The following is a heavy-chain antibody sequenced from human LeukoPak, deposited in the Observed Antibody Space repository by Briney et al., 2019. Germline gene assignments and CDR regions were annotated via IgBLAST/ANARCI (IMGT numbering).Heavy chain of an antibody. CDR1: GGSISSYY. V-gene: IGHV4-4*07. D-gene: IGHD3-10*01. CDR3: ARELWFGELFYDY. J-gene: IGHJ4*02. CDR2: IYTSGST. Sequence: SETLSLTCTVSGGSISSYYWSWIRQPAGKGLEGIGRIYTSGSTNYNPSPKSRVTMSVETFKTKFSLKMSSVTAADAAVYYCARELWFGELFYDYWGQGTLVAVSS.